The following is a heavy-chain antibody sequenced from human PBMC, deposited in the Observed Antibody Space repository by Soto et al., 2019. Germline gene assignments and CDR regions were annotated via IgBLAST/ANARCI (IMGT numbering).Heavy chain of an antibody. J-gene: IGHJ6*02. V-gene: IGHV4-31*03. CDR2: IYYSGST. D-gene: IGHD3-22*01. CDR1: GGSISSGGYY. Sequence: QVQLQESGPGLVKPSQTLSLTCTVSGGSISSGGYYWSWIRQHPGKGLEWIGYIYYSGSTYYNPSLKRRVTISVDTSKNRFSLKLSSVTAADTAVYYCARYYDSSGYYRKGTYYYYGMDVWGQGTTVTVSS. CDR3: ARYYDSSGYYRKGTYYYYGMDV.